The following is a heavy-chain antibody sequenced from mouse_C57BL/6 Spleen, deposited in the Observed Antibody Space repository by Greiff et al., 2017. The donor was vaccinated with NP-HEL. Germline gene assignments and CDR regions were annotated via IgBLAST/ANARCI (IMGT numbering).Heavy chain of an antibody. J-gene: IGHJ4*01. CDR2: INPNYGST. V-gene: IGHV1-39*01. CDR1: GYTFTDYN. D-gene: IGHD1-1*01. CDR3: ARDAYYCGSDGYDMDY. Sequence: VQLKQSGPELVKPGASVKISCKASGYTFTDYNMNWVKQSTGKSLEWIGVINPNYGSTSYNQKFKGKATLTVDKSSSTAYMQLNSLTSEDSAVYYCARDAYYCGSDGYDMDYWGQGTTVTVSS.